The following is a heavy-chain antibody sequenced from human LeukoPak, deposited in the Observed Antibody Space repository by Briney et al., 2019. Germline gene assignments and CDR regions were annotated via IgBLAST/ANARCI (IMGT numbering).Heavy chain of an antibody. CDR1: GFTFSSYE. CDR3: ARGGGGSYVHNWFDP. CDR2: ISSSGSTI. D-gene: IGHD2-15*01. Sequence: GGSLRLSCAASGFTFSSYEMNWVRQAPGKGLEWVSYISSSGSTIYYADSVKGRFTISRDNAKNSLYLQMNSLRAEDTAVYYCARGGGGSYVHNWFDPWGQGTLVTVSS. V-gene: IGHV3-48*03. J-gene: IGHJ5*02.